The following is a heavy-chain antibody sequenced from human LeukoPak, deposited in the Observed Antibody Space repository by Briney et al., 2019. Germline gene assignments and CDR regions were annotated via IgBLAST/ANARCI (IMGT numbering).Heavy chain of an antibody. V-gene: IGHV3-23*01. J-gene: IGHJ6*03. CDR3: AKDREFVVVTAIGEYYYYYMDV. Sequence: GGSLRLSCAASEFTFSSYAMSWVRQAPGKGLEWVSGISGSDYSTYYADSVKGRFTISRDKSRNMLYLQMNSLRAEDTAVYYCAKDREFVVVTAIGEYYYYYMDVWGKGTTVTISS. CDR1: EFTFSSYA. CDR2: ISGSDYST. D-gene: IGHD2-21*02.